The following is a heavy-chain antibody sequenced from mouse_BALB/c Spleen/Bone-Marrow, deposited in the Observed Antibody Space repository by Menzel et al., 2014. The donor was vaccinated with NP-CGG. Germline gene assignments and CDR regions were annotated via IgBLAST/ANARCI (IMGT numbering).Heavy chain of an antibody. CDR2: IYPGDGDT. J-gene: IGHJ2*01. V-gene: IGHV1-80*01. Sequence: VMLVESGAELVRPGSSVKISCESSGYVFSTYWINWVKQRPGQGLEWIGQIYPGDGDTDYNGKSKDKATLTADKSSNTAYMQLSSLTSEDSAVYFCARGGISVDYWGQGTTLTVSS. CDR1: GYVFSTYW. CDR3: ARGGISVDY.